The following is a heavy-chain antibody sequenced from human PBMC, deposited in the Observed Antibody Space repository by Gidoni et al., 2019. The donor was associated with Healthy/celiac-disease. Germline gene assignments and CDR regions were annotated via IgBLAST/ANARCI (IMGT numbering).Heavy chain of an antibody. CDR2: IYYSGST. D-gene: IGHD2-2*01. CDR3: ARHSRYCSSTSCPLLVAFDI. V-gene: IGHV4-39*01. J-gene: IGHJ3*02. Sequence: WIRQPPGKGLEWIGSIYYSGSTYYNPSLKSRVTISVDTSKNQFSLKLSSVTAADTAVYYCARHSRYCSSTSCPLLVAFDIWGQGTMVTVSS.